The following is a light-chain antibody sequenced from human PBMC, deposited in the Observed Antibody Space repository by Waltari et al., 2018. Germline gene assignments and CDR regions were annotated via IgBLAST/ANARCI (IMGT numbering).Light chain of an antibody. V-gene: IGLV5-45*03. CDR2: YKSDSDK. CDR1: SGMNVGTYR. J-gene: IGLJ3*02. Sequence: QAVLTQPSSLSASPGASPSLTCALRSGMNVGTYRIYWYQQKPGSPPQYLLTYKSDSDKQQGSGVPIRFSGSKDASANAGILLISGLQSEDEADYYCMIWHSSAWVFGGGTKLTVL. CDR3: MIWHSSAWV.